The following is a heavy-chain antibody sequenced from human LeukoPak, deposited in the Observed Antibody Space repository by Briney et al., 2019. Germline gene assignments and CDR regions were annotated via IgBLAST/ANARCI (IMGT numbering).Heavy chain of an antibody. CDR1: GGLISSSKW. CDR3: ARNGDYCIDV. D-gene: IGHD2-8*01. J-gene: IGHJ6*03. Sequence: SETLSLPRTVSGGLISSSKWWSWARQPPGKGLDGIGETYLGGRTNYNPSLKSRVTISLDRSKNQFSLKLTSVTAADTAVYYCARNGDYCIDVWGKGTTVTVSS. V-gene: IGHV4-4*02. CDR2: TYLGGRT.